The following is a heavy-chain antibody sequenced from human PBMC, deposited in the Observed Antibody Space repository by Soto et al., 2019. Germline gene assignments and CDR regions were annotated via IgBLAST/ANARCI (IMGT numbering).Heavy chain of an antibody. V-gene: IGHV3-64D*06. D-gene: IGHD2-15*01. J-gene: IGHJ4*02. Sequence: GALRLSCSASGFIFSESTIYWVRQVPGKGLEAISAVSTSGRSTYYADSVKDRFTISRDNSKNTLFLQMGSLRPEDTAIYYCVKQAHGLDGVAFDYWGQGTQVTVSS. CDR2: VSTSGRST. CDR1: GFIFSEST. CDR3: VKQAHGLDGVAFDY.